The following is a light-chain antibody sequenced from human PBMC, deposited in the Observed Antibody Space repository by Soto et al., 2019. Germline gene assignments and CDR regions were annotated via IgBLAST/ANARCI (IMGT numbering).Light chain of an antibody. V-gene: IGKV3-20*01. Sequence: EIVLTQSPGTLSVSPGERATLSCRASQSVSNNYLAWYQQKPGQAPRLLIYGASNRATGIPDRFSGSGSGTDFTLTIRRLQPEDFAVYYCQQYGSSGTFGQGTKLAIK. J-gene: IGKJ1*01. CDR1: QSVSNNY. CDR3: QQYGSSGT. CDR2: GAS.